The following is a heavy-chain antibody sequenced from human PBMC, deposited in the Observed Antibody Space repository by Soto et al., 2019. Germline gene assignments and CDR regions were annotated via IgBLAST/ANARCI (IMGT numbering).Heavy chain of an antibody. CDR3: AKRVRKWGFDP. CDR1: GYTFTSYD. CDR2: MNPNSGNT. D-gene: IGHD2-21*01. Sequence: QVQLVQSGAEVKKPGASVKVSCKASGYTFTSYDINWVRQATGQGLEWMGWMNPNSGNTGDAQKFQGRVTMTRNTSISTAYMEMSSLRSEDTAVCDCAKRVRKWGFDPWGQGTLVTVSS. J-gene: IGHJ5*02. V-gene: IGHV1-8*01.